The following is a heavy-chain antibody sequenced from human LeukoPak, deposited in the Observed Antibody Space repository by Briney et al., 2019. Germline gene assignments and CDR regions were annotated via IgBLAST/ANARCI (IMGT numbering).Heavy chain of an antibody. CDR3: AKDSFSSQQLAPGYFDY. Sequence: PGGSLRLSCAASGFTFSSYAMSWVRQAPGKGLEWVSAISGSGGSTYYADSVKGRFTISRDNSKNTLYLQMNSLRAEDTAVYYCAKDSFSSQQLAPGYFDYWGRGTLVTVSS. J-gene: IGHJ4*02. CDR1: GFTFSSYA. V-gene: IGHV3-23*01. CDR2: ISGSGGST. D-gene: IGHD6-13*01.